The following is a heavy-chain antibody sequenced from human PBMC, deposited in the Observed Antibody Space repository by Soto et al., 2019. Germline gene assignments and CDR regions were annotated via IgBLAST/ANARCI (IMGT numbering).Heavy chain of an antibody. CDR2: FDPEGGET. D-gene: IGHD6-19*01. CDR1: GYTLTELS. J-gene: IGHJ3*02. Sequence: ASVKVSCKVSGYTLTELSMHWVRQAPGKGLEWMGGFDPEGGETIYAQKFQGRVTMTEDTSTDTAYMELSSLRSEDTAVYYCATDQGAVAGLDAFDIWGQGTMVTVSS. V-gene: IGHV1-24*01. CDR3: ATDQGAVAGLDAFDI.